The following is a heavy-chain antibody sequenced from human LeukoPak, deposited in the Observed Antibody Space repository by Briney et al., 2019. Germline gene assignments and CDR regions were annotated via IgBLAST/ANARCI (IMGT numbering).Heavy chain of an antibody. Sequence: GESLKISCKGSGYSFTSYWIGWARQMPGKGLEWMGIIYPGDSDTRYSPSFQGQVTISADKSISTAYLQWSSLKASDTAMYYCARQHTYYYDSSGHYPDAFDIWGQGTMVTVSS. D-gene: IGHD3-22*01. V-gene: IGHV5-51*01. CDR3: ARQHTYYYDSSGHYPDAFDI. CDR1: GYSFTSYW. CDR2: IYPGDSDT. J-gene: IGHJ3*02.